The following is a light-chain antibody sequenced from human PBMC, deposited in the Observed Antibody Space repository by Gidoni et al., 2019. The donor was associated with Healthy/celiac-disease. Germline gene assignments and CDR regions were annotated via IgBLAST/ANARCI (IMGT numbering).Light chain of an antibody. CDR1: QSISSY. J-gene: IGKJ2*01. CDR3: QQSYSTPRT. V-gene: IGKV1-39*01. CDR2: AAS. Sequence: NQMTQSPSSLSAAVGDRVTITCRASQSISSYLNWYQQKQGKAPKLLIYAASSLQSGVPSRFSGSGSWTDFTLTISSLQPEDFATYYCQQSYSTPRTFGQGTKLEIK.